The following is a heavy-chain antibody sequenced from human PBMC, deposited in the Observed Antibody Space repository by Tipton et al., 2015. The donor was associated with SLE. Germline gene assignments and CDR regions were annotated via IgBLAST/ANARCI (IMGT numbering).Heavy chain of an antibody. D-gene: IGHD1-14*01. CDR2: INHSGST. V-gene: IGHV4-34*01. CDR3: ARVGETGNALDI. CDR1: GGSFSGYY. J-gene: IGHJ3*02. Sequence: TLSLTCAVYGGSFSGYYWSWIRQPPGKGLEWTGEINHSGSTNYNPSLKSRVTISIDTSKNQFSLKLSSVTAADTALYYCARVGETGNALDIWGQGTRVTVAS.